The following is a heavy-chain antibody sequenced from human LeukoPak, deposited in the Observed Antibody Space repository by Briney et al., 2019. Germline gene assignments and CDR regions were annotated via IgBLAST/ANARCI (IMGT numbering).Heavy chain of an antibody. J-gene: IGHJ4*02. V-gene: IGHV3-48*01. CDR3: AKGSYYDSSGSFYFDY. CDR2: ISSSSSII. Sequence: PGGSLRLSCAASGFTFSNYNMNWVRQAPGKGLEWISYISSSSSIIYYADSVKGRFTISRDNAKNSLFLQMNSLGAEDTAVYYCAKGSYYDSSGSFYFDYWGQGTLVTVSS. D-gene: IGHD3-22*01. CDR1: GFTFSNYN.